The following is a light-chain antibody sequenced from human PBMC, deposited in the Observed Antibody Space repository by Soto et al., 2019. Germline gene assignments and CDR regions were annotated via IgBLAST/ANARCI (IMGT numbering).Light chain of an antibody. CDR2: KAS. CDR1: QSISSW. Sequence: TQSHSTLSASVGNRVRINCRASQSISSWLAWYQQKPGKAPKLLIYKASSLESGVPSRFSGSGSGTEFTLTISSLQPDDFATYYCEQYNSYWTFGQGTKEDIK. CDR3: EQYNSYWT. J-gene: IGKJ1*01. V-gene: IGKV1-5*03.